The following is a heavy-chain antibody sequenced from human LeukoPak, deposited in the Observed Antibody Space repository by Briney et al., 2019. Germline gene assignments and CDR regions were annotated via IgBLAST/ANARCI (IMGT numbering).Heavy chain of an antibody. CDR2: ISSSSRNI. CDR3: ARSVTAGIYYYYYMDV. Sequence: PGGSLRLSCAASGFTFSSYSMNWVRHAPGKGLEWVSYISSSSRNIYYADSVEGRFTISRDNAKNSLYLQMNSLRAEDTALYYCARSVTAGIYYYYYMDVWGKGTTVTVSS. D-gene: IGHD1-1*01. V-gene: IGHV3-48*04. CDR1: GFTFSSYS. J-gene: IGHJ6*03.